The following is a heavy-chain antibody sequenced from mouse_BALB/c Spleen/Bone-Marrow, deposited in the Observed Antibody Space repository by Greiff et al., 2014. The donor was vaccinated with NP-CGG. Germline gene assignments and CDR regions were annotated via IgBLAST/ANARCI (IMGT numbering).Heavy chain of an antibody. CDR3: ASYYYGSSSFAY. Sequence: VQLKASGAELVKPGASVKLSCTASGFNIKDTYMHWVKQRPEQSLEWIGRIDPANGNTKYDPKFQGKSTITADTSSNTAYLQRSRLTSEDTAVYYCASYYYGSSSFAYWGQGTLVTVSA. V-gene: IGHV14-3*02. CDR2: IDPANGNT. J-gene: IGHJ3*01. CDR1: GFNIKDTY. D-gene: IGHD1-1*01.